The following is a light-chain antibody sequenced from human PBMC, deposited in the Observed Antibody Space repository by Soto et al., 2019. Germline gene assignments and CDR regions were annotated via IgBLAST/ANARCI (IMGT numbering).Light chain of an antibody. V-gene: IGLV2-14*01. CDR3: CAFAYSRVV. J-gene: IGLJ3*02. CDR1: SSDVGGYKY. Sequence: QSALTQPASVSGSPGQSITISCTGTSSDVGGYKYVSWYQQHPGKAPKLMIYEVSNRPSGVSNRFFGSKSGNTASLTISGLQAEDEADYYCCAFAYSRVVFGGGTQLTVL. CDR2: EVS.